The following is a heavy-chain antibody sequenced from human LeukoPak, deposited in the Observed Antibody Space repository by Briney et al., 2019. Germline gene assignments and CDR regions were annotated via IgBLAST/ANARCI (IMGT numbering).Heavy chain of an antibody. CDR3: ARDGAVARPDY. D-gene: IGHD6-19*01. CDR2: ISSSSSYI. CDR1: GFTFSSYS. V-gene: IGHV3-21*01. J-gene: IGHJ4*02. Sequence: GGSLRLSCAASGFTFSSYSVNWVRQAPGKGLEWVSSISSSSSYIYYADSVKGRFTISRDNAKNSLYLQMNSLRAEDTAVYYCARDGAVARPDYWGQGTLVTVSS.